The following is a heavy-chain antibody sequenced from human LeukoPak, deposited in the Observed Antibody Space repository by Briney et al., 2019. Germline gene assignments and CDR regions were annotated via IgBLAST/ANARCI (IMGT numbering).Heavy chain of an antibody. J-gene: IGHJ5*02. CDR3: ARDRLIAVADYQLNWFDP. V-gene: IGHV4-4*07. Sequence: SETLSLTCTVSGGSISSYYWSWIRQPAGKGLEWIGRIYTSGSTNYNPSLKSRVTMSVDTSKNQFSLKLSSVTAADTAVYYCARDRLIAVADYQLNWFDPWGQGTLVTVSS. D-gene: IGHD6-19*01. CDR1: GGSISSYY. CDR2: IYTSGST.